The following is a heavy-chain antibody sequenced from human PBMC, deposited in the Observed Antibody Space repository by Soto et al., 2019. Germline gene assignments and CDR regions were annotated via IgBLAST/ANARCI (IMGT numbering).Heavy chain of an antibody. CDR1: GFTFSSYA. CDR2: ISGSGGST. CDR3: AKDRNSGWYGRGNFDY. J-gene: IGHJ4*02. D-gene: IGHD6-19*01. V-gene: IGHV3-23*01. Sequence: EVQLLESGGGLVQPGGSLRLSCAASGFTFSSYAMSWVRQAPGKGLEWVSAISGSGGSTYYADSVKGRFTISRGNSKNTLYLQMNRLRDEDTSVYYCAKDRNSGWYGRGNFDYWGQGTLITFSS.